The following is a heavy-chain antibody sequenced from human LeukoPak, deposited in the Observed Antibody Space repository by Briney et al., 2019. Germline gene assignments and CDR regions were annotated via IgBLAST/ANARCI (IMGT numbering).Heavy chain of an antibody. V-gene: IGHV3-23*01. Sequence: GGSLRLSCAASGFTFSSYAMSWVRQAPGKGLEWVSAISGSGGSTYYADSVKGRFTISRDNSKNTLYLQMNSLRAEDTAVYYCAKLPDGYLWFGEPPNYFDYWGQGTLVTVSS. J-gene: IGHJ4*02. CDR2: ISGSGGST. CDR3: AKLPDGYLWFGEPPNYFDY. D-gene: IGHD3-10*01. CDR1: GFTFSSYA.